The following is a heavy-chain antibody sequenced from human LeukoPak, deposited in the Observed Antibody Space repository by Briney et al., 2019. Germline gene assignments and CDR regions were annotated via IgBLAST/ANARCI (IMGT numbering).Heavy chain of an antibody. V-gene: IGHV4-61*01. CDR3: ARWEWLRYYGMDV. D-gene: IGHD5-12*01. J-gene: IGHJ6*02. CDR2: IYYSGST. CDR1: GGSISSSSYY. Sequence: SETLSLTCTVSGGSISSSSYYWSWIRQPPGKGLEWIGYIYYSGSTNYNPSLKSRVTISVDTSKNQFSLKLSSVTAADTAVYYCARWEWLRYYGMDVWGQGTTVTVSS.